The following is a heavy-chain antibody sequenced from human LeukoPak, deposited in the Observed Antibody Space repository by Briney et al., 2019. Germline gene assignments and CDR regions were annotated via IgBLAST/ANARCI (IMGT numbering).Heavy chain of an antibody. CDR1: GYSISSGYY. D-gene: IGHD5-24*01. CDR2: IYHSGST. J-gene: IGHJ4*02. V-gene: IGHV4-38-2*01. CDR3: ARGRGYNSFDY. Sequence: SETLSLTCAVSGYSISSGYYWGWIRQPPGKGLEWIGSIYHSGSTYYNPSLKSRVTISVDTSKNQFSLKLSSVTAADTAVYYCARGRGYNSFDYWGQGTLVTVSS.